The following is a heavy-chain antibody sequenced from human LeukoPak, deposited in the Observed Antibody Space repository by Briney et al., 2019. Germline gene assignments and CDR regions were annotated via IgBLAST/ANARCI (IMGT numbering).Heavy chain of an antibody. CDR1: GFIFSSYN. J-gene: IGHJ6*02. V-gene: IGHV3-48*02. D-gene: IGHD3-10*01. Sequence: PGGSLRLSCAASGFIFSSYNMNWVRQARGQGLEWVSYISTSSVIYYADSVKGRFTISRDDAKNSLYLQMNSLRDEDTAVYYCARVRGVHYDIDVWGQGTTVTVSS. CDR3: ARVRGVHYDIDV. CDR2: ISTSSVI.